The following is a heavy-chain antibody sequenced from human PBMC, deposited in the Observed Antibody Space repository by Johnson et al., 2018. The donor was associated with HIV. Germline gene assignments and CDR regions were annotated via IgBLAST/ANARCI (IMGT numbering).Heavy chain of an antibody. D-gene: IGHD6-6*01. J-gene: IGHJ3*02. CDR2: ISSDGVTT. Sequence: LSCAASGFTFSSYWMHCVRQAPGKGLVWVSRISSDGVTTTYADSVKGRFTISRDNAKNTLYLQMNSLRAEDTAVYYCARYGSSSVGGHDAFDIWGQGTMVTVSS. CDR1: GFTFSSYW. V-gene: IGHV3-74*01. CDR3: ARYGSSSVGGHDAFDI.